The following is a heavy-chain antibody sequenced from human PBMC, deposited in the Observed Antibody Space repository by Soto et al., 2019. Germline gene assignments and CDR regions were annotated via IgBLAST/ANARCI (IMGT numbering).Heavy chain of an antibody. J-gene: IGHJ4*02. D-gene: IGHD3-16*02. Sequence: PGGSLSLSCAASGFTFSSHWMHWVRQAPGKGLVWVSRINSDGSSTSYADSVKGRFTISRDSAQNTLYLQMNSLRAEDTAVYYCARAGWTTQTPLDYWGQGTLVTVSS. V-gene: IGHV3-74*01. CDR3: ARAGWTTQTPLDY. CDR1: GFTFSSHW. CDR2: INSDGSST.